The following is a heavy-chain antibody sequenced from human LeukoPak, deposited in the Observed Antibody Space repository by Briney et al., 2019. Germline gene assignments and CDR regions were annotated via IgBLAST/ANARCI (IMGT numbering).Heavy chain of an antibody. CDR3: ARVQDLETRGYYLGY. Sequence: SETLSLTCAVYGGSFSDYYWNWIRQPPGKGLGWIGEINHSGSTNYNPSLKSRVTMSVDTFKNQFSLTLSSVTAADTAVYYCARVQDLETRGYYLGYWGHGTLVTVSS. J-gene: IGHJ4*01. CDR1: GGSFSDYY. D-gene: IGHD3-22*01. CDR2: INHSGST. V-gene: IGHV4-34*01.